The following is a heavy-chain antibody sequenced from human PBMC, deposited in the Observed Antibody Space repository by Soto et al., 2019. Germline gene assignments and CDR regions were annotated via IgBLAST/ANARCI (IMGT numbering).Heavy chain of an antibody. Sequence: GGSLRLSCAASGFTFSNHAMGWVRQAPGKGLEWVSAIGGSGGSTYYAASVKGRFTISRDNSKNTLYLQMNSLRVEDTAIYYCAKIAEAVAGTVYGYWGQGTLVTGSS. CDR2: IGGSGGST. CDR3: AKIAEAVAGTVYGY. V-gene: IGHV3-23*01. CDR1: GFTFSNHA. J-gene: IGHJ4*02. D-gene: IGHD6-19*01.